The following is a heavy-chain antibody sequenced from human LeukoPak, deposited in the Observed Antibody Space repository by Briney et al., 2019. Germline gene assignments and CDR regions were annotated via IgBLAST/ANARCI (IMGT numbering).Heavy chain of an antibody. CDR1: GDSISSGDYY. Sequence: PSQTLSLTCTVSGDSISSGDYYWSWIRQPAGKGLEWIGRISSSGSTNYNPSLKSRVTISVDTSKNQFSLKLSSVTAADTAVYYCARSVEGYCSGDNCYSYYYYMDVWGKGTTVTVSS. CDR3: ARSVEGYCSGDNCYSYYYYMDV. CDR2: ISSSGST. D-gene: IGHD2-15*01. J-gene: IGHJ6*03. V-gene: IGHV4-61*02.